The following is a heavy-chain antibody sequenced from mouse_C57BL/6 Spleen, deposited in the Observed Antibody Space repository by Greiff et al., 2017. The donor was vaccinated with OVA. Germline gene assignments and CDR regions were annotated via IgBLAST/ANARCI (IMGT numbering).Heavy chain of an antibody. CDR3: TDYYYCSSYNYFDY. V-gene: IGHV6-3*01. J-gene: IGHJ2*01. CDR2: IRLKSDNYAT. D-gene: IGHD1-1*01. CDR1: VFTFSNYW. Sequence: EVQLQQSGGGLVQPGGSMKLSCVASVFTFSNYWMNCVRQSPEKGLEWVAQIRLKSDNYATHYAESVKGRFTISRDDSNSSVYLQMYNLRAEDTGIYYFTDYYYCSSYNYFDYWGQGTTRTVSS.